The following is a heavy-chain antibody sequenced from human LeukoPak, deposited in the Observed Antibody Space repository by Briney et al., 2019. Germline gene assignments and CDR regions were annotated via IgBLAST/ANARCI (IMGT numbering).Heavy chain of an antibody. CDR2: ITNSGYTM. Sequence: PGGSLRLSCAAAGFTFDDYFMGWVRQAPGKGLEWVSYITNSGYTMYYADSVRGRFTISKDNAKNSLYLHMSGLRAEDTAVYHCARSRARIAAAVYYFDYWGQGTPVTVSS. J-gene: IGHJ4*02. V-gene: IGHV3-11*01. CDR3: ARSRARIAAAVYYFDY. D-gene: IGHD6-13*01. CDR1: GFTFDDYF.